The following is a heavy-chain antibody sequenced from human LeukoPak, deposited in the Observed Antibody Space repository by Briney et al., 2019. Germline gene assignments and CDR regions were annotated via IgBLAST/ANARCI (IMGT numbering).Heavy chain of an antibody. V-gene: IGHV5-51*01. CDR2: IYPGDSDT. CDR1: GYSFNTNW. CDR3: ARGGYSSYEFDC. J-gene: IGHJ4*02. Sequence: GESLQISFRASGYSFNTNWIGWVRPMPGKGLEWMGVIYPGDSDTRYSPSFQGQVTISADKSISTAYLQWSSLKASDTAMYYCARGGYSSYEFDCWGQGTLVTVSS. D-gene: IGHD5-12*01.